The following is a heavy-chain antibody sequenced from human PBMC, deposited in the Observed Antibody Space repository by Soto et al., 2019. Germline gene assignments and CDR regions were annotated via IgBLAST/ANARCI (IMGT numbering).Heavy chain of an antibody. CDR2: IYYSGST. CDR3: ARGDPPVFRYFDGGHWFDS. CDR1: GGSISSGGYY. V-gene: IGHV4-31*03. Sequence: QVQLQESGPGLVKPSQTLSLTCTVSGGSISSGGYYWSWIRQHPGKGLEWIGYIYYSGSTYYNPSLTSRVTVSVDTSKNQVALKRSSVTAADTAVYYCARGDPPVFRYFDGGHWFDSWGQGTLVTVSS. D-gene: IGHD3-9*01. J-gene: IGHJ5*01.